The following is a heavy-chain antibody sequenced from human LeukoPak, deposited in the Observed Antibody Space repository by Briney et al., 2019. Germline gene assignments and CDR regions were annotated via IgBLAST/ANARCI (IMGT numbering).Heavy chain of an antibody. V-gene: IGHV4-4*07. J-gene: IGHJ4*02. D-gene: IGHD6-6*01. CDR2: IYTSGST. CDR1: GGSISSYY. CDR3: ASDKEYSSSSDFDY. Sequence: PSETLPLTCTVSGGSISSYYWSWMPQPAGKGLEWIGPIYTSGSTNYNPSLKSRVTMSVDTSKNQFSLKLSSVTVADTAVYYCASDKEYSSSSDFDYWGQGTLATVSS.